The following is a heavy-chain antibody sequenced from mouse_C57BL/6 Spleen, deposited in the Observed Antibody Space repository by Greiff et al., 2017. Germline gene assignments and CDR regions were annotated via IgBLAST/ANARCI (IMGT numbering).Heavy chain of an antibody. Sequence: VQLQQSGAELVRPGASVKLSCTASGFNIKDYYMHWVKQRPEQGLEWIGRIDPEDGDTEYAPKFQGKAPMTADTSSNTAYLQLSSLTSEDTAVDYCTAITTVVHWYFDVWGTGTTVTVSS. CDR1: GFNIKDYY. CDR2: IDPEDGDT. J-gene: IGHJ1*03. D-gene: IGHD1-1*01. CDR3: TAITTVVHWYFDV. V-gene: IGHV14-1*01.